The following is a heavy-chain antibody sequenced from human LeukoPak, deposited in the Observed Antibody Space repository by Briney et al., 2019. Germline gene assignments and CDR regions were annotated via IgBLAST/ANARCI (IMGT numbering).Heavy chain of an antibody. J-gene: IGHJ4*02. CDR1: GFTFSSYA. CDR2: ISYDGSNK. V-gene: IGHV3-30*04. D-gene: IGHD6-19*01. Sequence: GRSLRLSCAASGFTFSSYAMHWVRQAPGKGLEWVAVISYDGSNKYYADSVKGRFTISRDNSKNTLYLQMNSLRAEDTAVYYCASDQQWLPDYWGQGTLVTVSS. CDR3: ASDQQWLPDY.